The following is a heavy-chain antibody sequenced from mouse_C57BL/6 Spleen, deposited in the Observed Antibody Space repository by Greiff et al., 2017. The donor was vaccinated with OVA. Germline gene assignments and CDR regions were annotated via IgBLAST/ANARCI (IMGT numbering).Heavy chain of an antibody. CDR2: IHPISGST. V-gene: IGHV1-64*01. CDR1: GYTFTSYW. Sequence: QVQLQQPGAELVKPGASVKLSCKASGYTFTSYWMHWVKQRPGPCLEWLGMIHPISGSTNYNEKFKRKATLTLDKSSSTAYRQRSSLTSEDSAVYYCARDYYGSSYPYYAMDYWGQGTSVTVSS. D-gene: IGHD1-1*01. CDR3: ARDYYGSSYPYYAMDY. J-gene: IGHJ4*01.